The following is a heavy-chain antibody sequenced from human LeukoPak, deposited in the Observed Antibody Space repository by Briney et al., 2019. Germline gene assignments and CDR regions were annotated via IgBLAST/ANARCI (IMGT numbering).Heavy chain of an antibody. CDR1: GFDFNTYT. CDR2: ISGSGGST. D-gene: IGHD6-13*01. J-gene: IGHJ4*02. Sequence: QPGGSLRLSCAASGFDFNTYTMSWVRQAPGKGLEWVSAISGSGGSTYYADSVKGRFTISRDNSKNTLYLQMNSLRAEDTAVYYCARRPLIAAAGSVYFDYWGQGTLVTVSS. CDR3: ARRPLIAAAGSVYFDY. V-gene: IGHV3-23*01.